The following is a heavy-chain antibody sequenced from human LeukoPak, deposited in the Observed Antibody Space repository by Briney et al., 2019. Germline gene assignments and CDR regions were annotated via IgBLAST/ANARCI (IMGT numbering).Heavy chain of an antibody. V-gene: IGHV1-58*02. Sequence: SVRVSCKASGFTFTSSAMQWVRQARGQRLEWIGWIVVGSGNTNYAQKFQERVTITRDMSTSTAYMELSSLRSEDTAVYYCAANASYDSSPFDYWGQGTLVTVSS. CDR3: AANASYDSSPFDY. CDR1: GFTFTSSA. J-gene: IGHJ4*02. CDR2: IVVGSGNT. D-gene: IGHD3-22*01.